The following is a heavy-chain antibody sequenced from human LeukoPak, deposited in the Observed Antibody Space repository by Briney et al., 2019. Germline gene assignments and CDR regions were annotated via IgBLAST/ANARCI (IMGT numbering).Heavy chain of an antibody. CDR2: IDPNRGDR. CDR1: GYTFTSPY. CDR3: ARDNYDKRFDY. D-gene: IGHD3-22*01. J-gene: IGHJ4*02. V-gene: IGHV1-2*06. Sequence: ASVKVSCKTSGYTFTSPYIHWVRQAPGQGLEWMGRIDPNRGDRKFAQRFQDRVTFTTDASISTAYMELSSLGSDDTAVYYCARDNYDKRFDYWGQGTLVTVSP.